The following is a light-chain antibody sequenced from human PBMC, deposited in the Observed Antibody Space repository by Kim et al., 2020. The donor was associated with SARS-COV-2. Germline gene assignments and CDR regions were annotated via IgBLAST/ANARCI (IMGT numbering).Light chain of an antibody. Sequence: EIVLTQSPGTLSLSRGKSATLSCRASQTIDNNYLAWYQHKSGQAPRLLIYGASSRATGVSDRFRGSGSGTDFTLTISRLEPEDVAVFYCQQYTTSPITFGQGTRLEIK. V-gene: IGKV3-20*01. CDR1: QTIDNNY. J-gene: IGKJ5*01. CDR3: QQYTTSPIT. CDR2: GAS.